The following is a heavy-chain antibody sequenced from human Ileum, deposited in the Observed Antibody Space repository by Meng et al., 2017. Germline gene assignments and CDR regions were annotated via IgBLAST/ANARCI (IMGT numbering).Heavy chain of an antibody. CDR3: AREPRRFDH. Sequence: QVQLVQSGSELKNPVASVKVSCKGSGYTFTNYGMNWVRQAPGQGLEWMGWINTNTGDPTYAQAFTGRFVFSLDTSVNTAYLQISSLKAEDTAIYYCAREPRRFDHWGQGTLVTASS. J-gene: IGHJ4*02. CDR1: GYTFTNYG. V-gene: IGHV7-4-1*02. CDR2: INTNTGDP.